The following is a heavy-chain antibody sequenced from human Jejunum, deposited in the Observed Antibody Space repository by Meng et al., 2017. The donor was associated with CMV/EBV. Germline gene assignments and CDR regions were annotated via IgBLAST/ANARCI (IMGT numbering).Heavy chain of an antibody. Sequence: QVQLVQSGAEVKRPGASVKVSCXXSGYTFTSNYIHWVRRAPGQGLEWMGIINPSGGSPTYAQKFQGRVTMTRDTSTSTIYMDLSSLRSDDTAVYYCARDLKPAVILYSFDAWGQGTLVTVSS. CDR1: GYTFTSNY. CDR2: INPSGGSP. J-gene: IGHJ5*02. D-gene: IGHD3-3*02. CDR3: ARDLKPAVILYSFDA. V-gene: IGHV1-46*01.